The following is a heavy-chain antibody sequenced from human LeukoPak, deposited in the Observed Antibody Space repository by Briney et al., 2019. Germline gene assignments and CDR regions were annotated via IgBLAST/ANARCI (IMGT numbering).Heavy chain of an antibody. Sequence: GRSLRLSCAASGFTFSDFAMHWVRQAPGKGLEWVAVLSHDGNNQYYADSVKGRFTISRDTSKNTLYLQMNSLRAEDTAVFYCARDHRGSGPLDYWGQGTLVTVSS. D-gene: IGHD2-15*01. CDR2: LSHDGNNQ. CDR1: GFTFSDFA. J-gene: IGHJ4*02. CDR3: ARDHRGSGPLDY. V-gene: IGHV3-30-3*01.